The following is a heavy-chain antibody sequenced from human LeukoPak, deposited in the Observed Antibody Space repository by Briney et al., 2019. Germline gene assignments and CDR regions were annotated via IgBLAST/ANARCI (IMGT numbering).Heavy chain of an antibody. V-gene: IGHV3-15*01. Sequence: GGSLRLSCAASGLTFANAWMSWVHQAPGKGLEWVARIISKTSGGTTDYAAPVKGRFTISRDDSKTTLYLQMNSLKTEDTAVYYCTTYRYNYGSTGYSYFDFWGQGTLVTVSS. CDR1: GLTFANAW. CDR3: TTYRYNYGSTGYSYFDF. J-gene: IGHJ4*02. CDR2: IISKTSGGTT. D-gene: IGHD5-18*01.